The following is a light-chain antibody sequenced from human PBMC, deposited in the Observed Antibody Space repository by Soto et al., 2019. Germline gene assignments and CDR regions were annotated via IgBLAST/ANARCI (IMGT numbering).Light chain of an antibody. V-gene: IGKV4-1*01. CDR3: QQYYSTPH. J-gene: IGKJ4*01. CDR1: QSVLYSSNNKNY. Sequence: DIVMTQSPDSLAVSLGERATINCKSSQSVLYSSNNKNYLAWYQQKPGQPPKLLMYWASTRESGVPDRFSGSGSGTDFTLTISSLQAEDVAVYYCQQYYSTPHFGGGTKLEIK. CDR2: WAS.